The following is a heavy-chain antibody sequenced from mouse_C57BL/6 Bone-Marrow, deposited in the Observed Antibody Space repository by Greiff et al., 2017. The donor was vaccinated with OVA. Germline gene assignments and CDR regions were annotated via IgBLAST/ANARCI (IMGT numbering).Heavy chain of an antibody. D-gene: IGHD2-5*01. CDR3: AREGDSNYENY. Sequence: EVMLVESGGGLVQPGGSLKLSCAASGFTFSDYYMYWVRQTPEKRLEWVAYISNGGGSTYYPDTVKGRFTISRDNAKNTLYLQMSRLRSEDTAMYYCAREGDSNYENYWGQGTTLTVSS. CDR1: GFTFSDYY. CDR2: ISNGGGST. J-gene: IGHJ2*01. V-gene: IGHV5-12*01.